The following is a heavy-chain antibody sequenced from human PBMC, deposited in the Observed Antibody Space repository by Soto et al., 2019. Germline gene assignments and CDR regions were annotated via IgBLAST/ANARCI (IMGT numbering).Heavy chain of an antibody. Sequence: QVQLVESGGGVVQPGRSLRLSCAASGFTFSSYGMHWVRQAPGKGLEWVAVISYDGSNKYYADSVKGRFTISRDNSKNTLYLQMNSLRAEDKAVYYCAKAEGMDVWGQGTTVTVSS. CDR1: GFTFSSYG. J-gene: IGHJ6*02. CDR2: ISYDGSNK. V-gene: IGHV3-30*18. CDR3: AKAEGMDV.